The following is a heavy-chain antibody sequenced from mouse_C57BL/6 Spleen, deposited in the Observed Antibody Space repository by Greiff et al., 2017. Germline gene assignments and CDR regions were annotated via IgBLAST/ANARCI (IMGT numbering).Heavy chain of an antibody. Sequence: QVQLKQSGPGLVQPSQSLSITCTVSGFSLTSSGVHWVRQSPGKGLEWLGVIWRGGSTDYNAAFMSRLSITEDNSKSQVFFKMNSLQADDTAIYYCAKKGGRGDAMDYWGQGTSVTVSS. D-gene: IGHD3-3*01. CDR2: IWRGGST. J-gene: IGHJ4*01. V-gene: IGHV2-5*01. CDR3: AKKGGRGDAMDY. CDR1: GFSLTSSG.